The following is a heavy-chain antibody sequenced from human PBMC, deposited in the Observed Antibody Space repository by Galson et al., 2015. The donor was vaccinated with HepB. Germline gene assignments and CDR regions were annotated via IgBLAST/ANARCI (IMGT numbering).Heavy chain of an antibody. D-gene: IGHD4-17*01. J-gene: IGHJ6*02. CDR3: ARTTVTTWIYYYGMDV. V-gene: IGHV1-18*04. Sequence: SVKVSCKASGYTFTSYGISWVRQAPGQGLEWMGWISAYNGNTNYAQKLQGRVTMTTDTSTSTAYMELRSLRSDDTAVYYCARTTVTTWIYYYGMDVWGQGTTVTVSS. CDR1: GYTFTSYG. CDR2: ISAYNGNT.